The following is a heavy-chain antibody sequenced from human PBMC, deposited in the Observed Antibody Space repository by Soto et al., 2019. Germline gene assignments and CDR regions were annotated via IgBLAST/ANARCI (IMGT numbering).Heavy chain of an antibody. J-gene: IGHJ6*02. Sequence: QVQLVESGGGVVQPGRSLRLSCAASGFIFSNYGMHWVRQAPGKGLEWVAVIWYDGSKKYYADSVKGRFTISRDNSKNTLYVQMNSLRAEDTAVYYCARGHGSYVYYGMEVWGQGTTVSVSS. D-gene: IGHD2-15*01. CDR2: IWYDGSKK. V-gene: IGHV3-33*01. CDR1: GFIFSNYG. CDR3: ARGHGSYVYYGMEV.